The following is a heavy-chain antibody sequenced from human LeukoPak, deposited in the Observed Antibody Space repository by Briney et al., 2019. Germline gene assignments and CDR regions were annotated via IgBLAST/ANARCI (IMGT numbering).Heavy chain of an antibody. D-gene: IGHD6-6*01. J-gene: IGHJ4*02. Sequence: GGSLRLSCAASGFTFSGYSMNWVRQAPGKGLEWVSSISSSSSYIYYADSVKGRFTISRDNAKNSLYLQMNSLRAEDTAVYYCARDRQRLGDYWGQGTLVTVSS. CDR3: ARDRQRLGDY. V-gene: IGHV3-21*01. CDR2: ISSSSSYI. CDR1: GFTFSGYS.